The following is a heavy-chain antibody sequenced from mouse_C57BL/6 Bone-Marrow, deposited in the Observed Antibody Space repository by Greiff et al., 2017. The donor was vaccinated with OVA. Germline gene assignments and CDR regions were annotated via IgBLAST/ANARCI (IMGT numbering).Heavy chain of an antibody. J-gene: IGHJ3*01. CDR3: ARSLGRLAY. V-gene: IGHV1-22*01. CDR1: GYTFTDYN. Sequence: EVQLQQPGPELVKPGASVKMSCKASGYTFTDYNMHWVKQSHGKSLEWIGYIYPNNGGTSYNQKFKGKATLTVNKSSSTAYMELRSLTSEDSAVYCCARSLGRLAYWGQGTLVTVSA. CDR2: IYPNNGGT. D-gene: IGHD4-1*01.